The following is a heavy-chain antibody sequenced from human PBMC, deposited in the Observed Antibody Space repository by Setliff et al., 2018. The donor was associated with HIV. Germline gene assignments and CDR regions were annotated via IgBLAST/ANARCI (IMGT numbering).Heavy chain of an antibody. CDR3: AKDGSHFWSGSPDY. CDR2: VNGDGDSK. J-gene: IGHJ4*02. Sequence: LRLSCVASGFTFNYHAMTWVRQAPGRGLDWVSGVNGDGDSKYYADTVKGRFTTSRDNSKNTVYLQMNSPRAEDTAVYYCAKDGSHFWSGSPDYWGQGTLVTVSS. V-gene: IGHV3-23*01. CDR1: GFTFNYHA. D-gene: IGHD3-3*01.